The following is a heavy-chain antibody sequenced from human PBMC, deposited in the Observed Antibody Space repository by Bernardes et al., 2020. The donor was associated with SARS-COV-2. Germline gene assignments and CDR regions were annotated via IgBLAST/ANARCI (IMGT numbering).Heavy chain of an antibody. V-gene: IGHV3-7*01. CDR3: ARVYSSSSGRGMDV. CDR1: GFTFSNYW. D-gene: IGHD6-6*01. CDR2: IKQDGSDK. J-gene: IGHJ6*02. Sequence: GGSLRLSCAASGFTFSNYWMSWVRQAPGKGLEWVANIKQDGSDKYYVDSVKGRFTISRDNANNSLYLQMNSLRAEDTAVYYCARVYSSSSGRGMDVWGQGTTVTVSS.